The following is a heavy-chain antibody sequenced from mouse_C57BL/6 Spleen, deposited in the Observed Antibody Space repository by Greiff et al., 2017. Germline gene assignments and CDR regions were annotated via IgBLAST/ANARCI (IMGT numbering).Heavy chain of an antibody. V-gene: IGHV1-15*01. D-gene: IGHD2-4*01. CDR3: TGLRRPYYYAMDY. CDR2: IDPETGGT. Sequence: QVQLQQSGAELVRPGASVTLSCKASGYTFTDYEMHWVKQTPVHGLEWIGAIDPETGGTAYNQKFTGKAILTADKSSSTAYMELRSLTSEDSAVYDWTGLRRPYYYAMDYWGQGTSVTVSS. J-gene: IGHJ4*01. CDR1: GYTFTDYE.